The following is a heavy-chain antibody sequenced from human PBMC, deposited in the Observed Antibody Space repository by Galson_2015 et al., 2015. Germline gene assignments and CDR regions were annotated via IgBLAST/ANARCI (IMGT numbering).Heavy chain of an antibody. CDR2: IYPGDSNT. J-gene: IGHJ3*02. D-gene: IGHD1-26*01. V-gene: IGHV5-51*01. CDR3: ARPGVGASTLASLHAFDI. CDR1: YW. Sequence: YWIGWVRQMPGKGLEWMGIIYPGDSNTRYSPSFQGQVTISADKSISTAYLQWSSLKASDTAIYYCARPGVGASTLASLHAFDIWGQGTMVTVSP.